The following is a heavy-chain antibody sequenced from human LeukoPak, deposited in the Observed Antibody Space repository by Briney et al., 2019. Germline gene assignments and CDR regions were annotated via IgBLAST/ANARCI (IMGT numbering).Heavy chain of an antibody. D-gene: IGHD6-13*01. J-gene: IGHJ5*02. CDR3: ARRSGGAAAANAHWFDP. V-gene: IGHV4-34*01. Sequence: SETLSLTCAVYGGSFSGYYWSWIRQPPGKGLEWIGEINHSGSTNYNPSLKGRVTISVDTSKNQFSLKLSSVTAADTAVYYCARRSGGAAAANAHWFDPWGQGTLVTVSS. CDR2: INHSGST. CDR1: GGSFSGYY.